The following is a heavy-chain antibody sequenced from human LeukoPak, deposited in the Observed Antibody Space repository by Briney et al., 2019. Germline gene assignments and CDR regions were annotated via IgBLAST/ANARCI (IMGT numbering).Heavy chain of an antibody. V-gene: IGHV1-3*01. CDR3: ARDLMGTGDLFDY. J-gene: IGHJ4*02. CDR1: GHRLTSYA. D-gene: IGHD2-21*02. Sequence: ASVKVSCKAVGHRLTSYAMHWVRQAPGQRLEWMGWINAADGNTKYSQKFQGRVIITRDSSANTAYMELSSLRSEDTAVYYCARDLMGTGDLFDYWGQGTLVTVSS. CDR2: INAADGNT.